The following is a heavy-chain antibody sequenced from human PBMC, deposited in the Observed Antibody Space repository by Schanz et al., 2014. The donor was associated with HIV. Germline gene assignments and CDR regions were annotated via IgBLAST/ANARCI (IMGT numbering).Heavy chain of an antibody. Sequence: EVQLMESGGGLVKPGSLRLSCAASGFTFSRHSMSWVRQAPGKGLEWVANIKQDGSEKYYEDSVKGRFTMSRDNAKNSLYLQMNSLRVEDTAVYYCARASGSGWYLGAVFDYWGQGTLVTVSS. J-gene: IGHJ4*02. CDR2: IKQDGSEK. D-gene: IGHD6-19*01. CDR3: ARASGSGWYLGAVFDY. CDR1: GFTFSRHS. V-gene: IGHV3-7*01.